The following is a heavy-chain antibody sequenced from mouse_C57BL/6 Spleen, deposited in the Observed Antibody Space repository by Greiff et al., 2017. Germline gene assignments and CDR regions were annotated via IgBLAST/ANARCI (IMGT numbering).Heavy chain of an antibody. D-gene: IGHD1-1*01. V-gene: IGHV1-64*01. Sequence: QVQLQQPGAELVKPGASVKLSCKASGYTFTSYWMHWVKQRPGQGLEWIGMIHPNSGSTNYNEKFKSKATLTVDKSSSTAYMQLSSLTSEDSAVYYCAMDTTVVEYAMDYWGQGTSVTVSS. J-gene: IGHJ4*01. CDR1: GYTFTSYW. CDR2: IHPNSGST. CDR3: AMDTTVVEYAMDY.